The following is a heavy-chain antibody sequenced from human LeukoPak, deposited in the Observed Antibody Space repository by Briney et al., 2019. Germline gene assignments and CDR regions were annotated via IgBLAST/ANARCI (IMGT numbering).Heavy chain of an antibody. V-gene: IGHV3-48*03. Sequence: GGSLRLSCAASGFTFSSYEMNWVRQAPGKGLEWVSYISSSGSTIYYADSVKGRFTISRDNSKNTLYLQMNSLRAEDTAVYYCARPVVQQLEAYYFDYWGQGTLVTVSS. CDR1: GFTFSSYE. CDR3: ARPVVQQLEAYYFDY. J-gene: IGHJ4*02. D-gene: IGHD6-6*01. CDR2: ISSSGSTI.